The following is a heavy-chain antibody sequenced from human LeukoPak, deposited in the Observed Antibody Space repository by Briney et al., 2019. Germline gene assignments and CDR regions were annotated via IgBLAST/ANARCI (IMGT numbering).Heavy chain of an antibody. Sequence: GGSLRLSCAASGFTFSTYWMSWVRQAPGKGLEWVANIKQDGSEKYYVDSVKGRFTISRDNAKNSLYLQMNSLRAEDTAVCYCARDRSISSSWYDYWGQGTLVTVSS. D-gene: IGHD6-13*01. CDR2: IKQDGSEK. CDR1: GFTFSTYW. V-gene: IGHV3-7*01. CDR3: ARDRSISSSWYDY. J-gene: IGHJ4*02.